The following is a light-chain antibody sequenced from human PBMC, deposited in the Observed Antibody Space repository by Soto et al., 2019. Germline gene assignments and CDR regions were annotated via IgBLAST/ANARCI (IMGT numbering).Light chain of an antibody. V-gene: IGLV1-44*01. J-gene: IGLJ1*01. CDR3: AAWDDSLNGHV. CDR1: SSNIGTSS. CDR2: TTN. Sequence: QSALTRPHSASGTPGQRVTISCSGSSSNIGTSSVHWFQQLPGTAPKLLISTTNQRPSGVPERFSGSKSGTSASLAISVLQSEDEADYYCAAWDDSLNGHVFGTGTKVTVL.